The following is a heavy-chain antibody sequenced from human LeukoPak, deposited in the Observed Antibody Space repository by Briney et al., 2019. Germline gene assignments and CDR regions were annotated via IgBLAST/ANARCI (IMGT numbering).Heavy chain of an antibody. Sequence: PGGSLRLSCAASGFTFSSNWMSWVRQAPGKGLEWVANIKQDGSEKQYVDSVKGRFAISRDNAENSLYLQMNSLKAEDTAVYYCGRFTRSGDSVYWGQGTLVTVSS. J-gene: IGHJ4*02. V-gene: IGHV3-7*04. CDR3: GRFTRSGDSVY. CDR2: IKQDGSEK. CDR1: GFTFSSNW. D-gene: IGHD7-27*01.